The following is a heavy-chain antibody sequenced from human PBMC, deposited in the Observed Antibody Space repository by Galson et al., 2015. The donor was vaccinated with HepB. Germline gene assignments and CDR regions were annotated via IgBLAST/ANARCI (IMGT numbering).Heavy chain of an antibody. CDR2: IWYDGSNK. D-gene: IGHD5-18*01. J-gene: IGHJ4*02. CDR3: ARGGYSYGFDY. CDR1: GFTFSSYG. V-gene: IGHV3-33*01. Sequence: SLRLSCAASGFTFSSYGMHWVRQAPGKGLEWVAVIWYDGSNKYYADSVKGRFTISRDNSKNTLYLQMNSLRAEDTAVYYCARGGYSYGFDYWGQGTLVTVSS.